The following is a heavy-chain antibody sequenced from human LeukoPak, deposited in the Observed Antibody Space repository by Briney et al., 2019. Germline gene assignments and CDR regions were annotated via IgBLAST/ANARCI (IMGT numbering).Heavy chain of an antibody. D-gene: IGHD2-2*01. Sequence: SVKVSCKASGGTFSINAITWVRQAPGQGLEWMGGIIPMSETPKYTQKFQGRVTITTDESTNTAYMELSSLRSEDTAVYYCARDKNSGECVSNSRYGVWPLDIWGQGTMVTVSS. J-gene: IGHJ3*02. CDR2: IIPMSETP. V-gene: IGHV1-69*05. CDR3: ARDKNSGECVSNSRYGVWPLDI. CDR1: GGTFSINA.